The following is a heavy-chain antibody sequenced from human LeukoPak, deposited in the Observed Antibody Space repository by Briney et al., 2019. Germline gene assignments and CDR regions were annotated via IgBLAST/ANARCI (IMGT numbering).Heavy chain of an antibody. CDR1: GGSISSSSYY. J-gene: IGHJ4*02. CDR3: ARSHLTTLNYYDY. V-gene: IGHV4-39*07. Sequence: SETLSLTCTVSGGSISSSSYYWGWIRQPPGKGLEWIGSICYSGSTYYNPSLKSRVTISVDTSKNQFSLNLISVTATDTAVYYCARSHLTTLNYYDYWGQGTLVTVSS. D-gene: IGHD4-17*01. CDR2: ICYSGST.